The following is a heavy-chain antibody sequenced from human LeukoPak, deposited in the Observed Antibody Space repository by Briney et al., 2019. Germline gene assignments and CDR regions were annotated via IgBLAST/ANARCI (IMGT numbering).Heavy chain of an antibody. Sequence: PSETLSLTCTVSGGSTHTYYWSWIRQTPGKGLEWIGYIFYSGSTNYNPSLKSRVTISVDTSKNQFSLKLSSVTAADTAVYYCARARQLGLDAFDIWGQGTMVTVSS. CDR3: ARARQLGLDAFDI. D-gene: IGHD6-13*01. J-gene: IGHJ3*02. V-gene: IGHV4-59*12. CDR1: GGSTHTYY. CDR2: IFYSGST.